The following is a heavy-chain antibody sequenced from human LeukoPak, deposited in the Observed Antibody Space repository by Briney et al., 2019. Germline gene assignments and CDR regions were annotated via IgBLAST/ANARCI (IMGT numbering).Heavy chain of an antibody. V-gene: IGHV3-11*01. CDR2: ISSNGSTI. CDR3: SSHYYDSSGTELDY. D-gene: IGHD3-22*01. J-gene: IGHJ4*02. CDR1: GFTFSDYY. Sequence: SGGSLRLSCAASGFTFSDYYMSWIRQAPGKGLEWVSYISSNGSTIYYADSVKGRFTISRDNAKNSLYLQMNSLRAEDTAVYYCSSHYYDSSGTELDYWGQGTLVTVSS.